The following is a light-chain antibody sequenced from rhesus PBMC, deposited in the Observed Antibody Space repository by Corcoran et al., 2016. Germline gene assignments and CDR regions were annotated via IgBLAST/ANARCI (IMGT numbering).Light chain of an antibody. CDR3: QQDYSWPPFT. V-gene: IGKV3-17*03. CDR2: DAS. Sequence: EIVMTQSPATLSLSPGERATLSGRASQSVSSRLAWYQQKHGQPHRLLIYDASRRATGIPHRVSGSGSGTEFTLTISSLGSEDVGVFYCQQDYSWPPFTFGPGTKLDVK. J-gene: IGKJ3*01. CDR1: QSVSSR.